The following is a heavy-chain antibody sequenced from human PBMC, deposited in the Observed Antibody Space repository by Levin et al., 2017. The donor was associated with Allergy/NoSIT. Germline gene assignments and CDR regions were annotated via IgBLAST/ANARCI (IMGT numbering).Heavy chain of an antibody. V-gene: IGHV4-34*01. CDR1: GGSFSGYY. D-gene: IGHD3-10*01. J-gene: IGHJ6*02. CDR2: INHSGST. CDR3: AREPDLPLGDDVPTGGPGMDG. Sequence: SETLSLTCAVYGGSFSGYYWSWIRQPPGKGLEWIGEINHSGSTNYNPSLKSRVTISVDTSKNQFSLKLSSVTAADTAVYYCAREPDLPLGDDVPTGGPGMDGWGQGTTVTVSS.